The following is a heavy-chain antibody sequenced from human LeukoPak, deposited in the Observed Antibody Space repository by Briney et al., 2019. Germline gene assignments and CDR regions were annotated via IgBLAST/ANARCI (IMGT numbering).Heavy chain of an antibody. CDR1: GGSISSSSYY. CDR2: IYYSGST. Sequence: SETLSLTCTVSGGSISSSSYYWGWIRQPPGKGLEWIGSIYYSGSTYYSPSLKSRVTISVDTSKNQFFLKLSSVTAADTAVYYCARGYSSGWYPKYYFDYWGQGTLVTVSS. CDR3: ARGYSSGWYPKYYFDY. V-gene: IGHV4-39*07. J-gene: IGHJ4*02. D-gene: IGHD6-19*01.